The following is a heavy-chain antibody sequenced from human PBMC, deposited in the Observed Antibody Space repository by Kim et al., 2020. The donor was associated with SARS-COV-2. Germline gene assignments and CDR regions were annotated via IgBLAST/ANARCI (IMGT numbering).Heavy chain of an antibody. CDR1: GGSISSGSYY. J-gene: IGHJ6*02. CDR2: IYTSGST. V-gene: IGHV4-61*02. D-gene: IGHD1-26*01. CDR3: ARSQMGGYYGMDV. Sequence: SETLSLTCTVSGGSISSGSYYWSWIRQPAGKGLEWIGRIYTSGSTNYNPSLKSRVTISVDTSKNQFSLKLSSVTAADTAVYYCARSQMGGYYGMDVWGQGTTVTVSS.